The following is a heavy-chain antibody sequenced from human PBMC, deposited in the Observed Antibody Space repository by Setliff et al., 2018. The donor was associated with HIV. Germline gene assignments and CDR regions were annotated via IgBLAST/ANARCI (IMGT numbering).Heavy chain of an antibody. D-gene: IGHD1-1*01. Sequence: GASVKVSCKTSGNTFARQSHDLHWVRQVPGQGLEWMGWINLVTGKTAYSQNFQGRVTITSDTSASTAYMEVSSLRSEDTALYYCAREGNDLLPNDFWGQGTLVTVSS. J-gene: IGHJ4*02. CDR3: AREGNDLLPNDF. CDR2: INLVTGKT. V-gene: IGHV1-3*01. CDR1: GNTFARQSHD.